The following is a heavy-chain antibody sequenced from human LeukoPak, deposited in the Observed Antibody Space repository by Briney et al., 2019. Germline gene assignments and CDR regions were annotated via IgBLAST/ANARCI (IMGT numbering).Heavy chain of an antibody. CDR3: ARIHRHCSGGACYVLDN. D-gene: IGHD2-15*01. Sequence: PSETLSLTCAVYGGSFSGCYWSWIRQPPGKGLEWIGEINHSGSTNYNPSLKSRVTISVDTSKNQFSLQLSSVTAADTAVYYCARIHRHCSGGACYVLDNWGQGTLVAVSS. J-gene: IGHJ4*02. CDR1: GGSFSGCY. V-gene: IGHV4-34*01. CDR2: INHSGST.